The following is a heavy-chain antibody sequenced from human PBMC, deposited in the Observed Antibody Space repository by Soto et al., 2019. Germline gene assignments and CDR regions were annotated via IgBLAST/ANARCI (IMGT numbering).Heavy chain of an antibody. CDR1: GGSISSGRAN. CDR3: ARERTGDPTFFDY. Sequence: ETLSHSCAVTGGSISSGRANLRWIRQPPGKGLEWLGYIYYSGSASYNPSLKSRITVSVDTSKNQFSLKLSSVTAADTAVYYCARERTGDPTFFDYWGQGTLVTVSS. D-gene: IGHD1-1*01. CDR2: IYYSGSA. J-gene: IGHJ4*02. V-gene: IGHV4-61*01.